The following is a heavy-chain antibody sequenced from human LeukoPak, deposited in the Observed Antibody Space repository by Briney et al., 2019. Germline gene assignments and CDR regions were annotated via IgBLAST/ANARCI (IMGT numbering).Heavy chain of an antibody. J-gene: IGHJ6*03. D-gene: IGHD2-15*01. Sequence: PSGTLSLTCTVSGGSISSHYWTWIRQSPVKGLEWVGDISNSGSPSYNPSLKSRVTISLGTSKNQFSLKLSSVPAADTAVYYCGRDAFVGDFSYYYMDVWGKGTTVTVSS. CDR3: GRDAFVGDFSYYYMDV. CDR2: ISNSGSP. CDR1: GGSISSHY. V-gene: IGHV4-59*11.